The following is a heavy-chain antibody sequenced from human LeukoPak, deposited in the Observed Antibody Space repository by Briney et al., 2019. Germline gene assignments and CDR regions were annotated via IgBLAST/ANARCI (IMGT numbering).Heavy chain of an antibody. J-gene: IGHJ4*02. CDR1: GFTFSSYD. CDR3: ARKVGATTEGYFDY. D-gene: IGHD1-26*01. Sequence: PGRSLRLSCAASGFTFSSYDMHWVRQAPGKGLERVAVISYDGRDKYYADSVKGRFTISRDNSKNTLYLQMNSLRAEDTAVYYCARKVGATTEGYFDYWGQGTLVTVSS. V-gene: IGHV3-30*04. CDR2: ISYDGRDK.